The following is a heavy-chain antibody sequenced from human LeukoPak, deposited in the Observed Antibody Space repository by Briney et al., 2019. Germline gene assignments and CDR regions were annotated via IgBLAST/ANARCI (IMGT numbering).Heavy chain of an antibody. V-gene: IGHV3-21*01. J-gene: IGHJ3*02. CDR2: IGSSSSSI. Sequence: KPGGSLRLSCAASGFTFSSHSMNWVRQAPGEGLEWVSSIGSSSSSIYYADSVKGGFTISRDNAKNSLYLQMNSLRGEDTAVYYCARETSEAFDNWGQGTMVTVSS. CDR1: GFTFSSHS. CDR3: ARETSEAFDN.